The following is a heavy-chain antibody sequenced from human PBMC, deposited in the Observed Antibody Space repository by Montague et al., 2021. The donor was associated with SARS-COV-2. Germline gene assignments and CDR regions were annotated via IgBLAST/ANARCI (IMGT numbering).Heavy chain of an antibody. CDR3: ARTGYSSGWHSFDY. J-gene: IGHJ4*02. D-gene: IGHD6-19*01. CDR1: GGSISSINW. V-gene: IGHV4-4*02. Sequence: SETLSLTCVVSGGSISSINWWSWVRQPPGKVLEWVGEIYHSGTTNYNPSLNSRVIISVDKSKNQFSLKLSSVTAADTAVYYCARTGYSSGWHSFDYWGQGTLVTVSS. CDR2: IYHSGTT.